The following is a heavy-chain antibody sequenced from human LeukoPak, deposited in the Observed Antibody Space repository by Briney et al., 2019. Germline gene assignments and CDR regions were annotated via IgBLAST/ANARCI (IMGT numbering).Heavy chain of an antibody. CDR2: ISSSGSTI. CDR3: ARVYQQLRLFDY. CDR1: GFTFSDYY. D-gene: IGHD6-13*01. J-gene: IGHJ4*02. V-gene: IGHV3-11*04. Sequence: GGSLRLSCAASGFTFSDYYMSWIRQAPGKGLEWVSYISSSGSTIYYADSVKGRFTISRDNAKNSLYLRMNSLRAEDTAVYYCARVYQQLRLFDYWGQGTLVTVSS.